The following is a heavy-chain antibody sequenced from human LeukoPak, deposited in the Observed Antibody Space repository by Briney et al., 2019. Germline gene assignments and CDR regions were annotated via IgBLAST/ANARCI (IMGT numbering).Heavy chain of an antibody. D-gene: IGHD3-10*01. CDR3: AKSRSGSPYYYGMDV. V-gene: IGHV3-9*01. CDR1: GFTFDDYA. J-gene: IGHJ6*02. Sequence: SLRLSCAASGFTFDDYAMHWVRQAPGKGLEWVSGISWNTGSIGYADSVKGRFTISRDNAKNSLYLQMSSLRAEDTALYYCAKSRSGSPYYYGMDVWGQGTTATVSS. CDR2: ISWNTGSI.